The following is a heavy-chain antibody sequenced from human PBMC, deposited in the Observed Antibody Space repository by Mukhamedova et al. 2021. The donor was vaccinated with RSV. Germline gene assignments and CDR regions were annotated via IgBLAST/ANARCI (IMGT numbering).Heavy chain of an antibody. CDR2: INPDSGAT. J-gene: IGHJ4*02. V-gene: IGHV1-2*02. CDR3: AGSKNLSGWYLTLDY. Sequence: GLEWMGWINPDSGATNYAQRFQGRVTMTRDTSITTLYMELSRLRSDDTAVYYCAGSKNLSGWYLTLDYWGQGTLVTVSS. D-gene: IGHD6-19*01.